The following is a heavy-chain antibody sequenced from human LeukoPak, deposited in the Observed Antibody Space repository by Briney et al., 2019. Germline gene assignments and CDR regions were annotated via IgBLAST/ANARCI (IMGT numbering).Heavy chain of an antibody. V-gene: IGHV4-59*01. CDR1: GGSLSSYY. Sequence: SETLSLTCTVSGGSLSSYYGSWIRQPPAKGLEWIGYIYNSGSTNYNPSLKSRVTISVDTSNNQFSLKLSSVTAADTAVYYCARAPLLGIFGLDPWGQGTLVTVSS. D-gene: IGHD3-3*01. CDR3: ARAPLLGIFGLDP. J-gene: IGHJ5*02. CDR2: IYNSGST.